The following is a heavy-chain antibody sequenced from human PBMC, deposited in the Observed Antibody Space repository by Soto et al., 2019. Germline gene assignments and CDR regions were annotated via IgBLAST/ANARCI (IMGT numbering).Heavy chain of an antibody. Sequence: SETLSLTCTVSGGSISSYYWSWIRQPPGKGLEWIGYIYYSGSTNYNPSLKSRVTISVDTSKNQFSLKLSSVTAADTAVYYCAAHGAISPSYFDYWGQGTLVTVSS. CDR3: AAHGAISPSYFDY. V-gene: IGHV4-59*08. CDR2: IYYSGST. J-gene: IGHJ4*02. CDR1: GGSISSYY. D-gene: IGHD3-3*01.